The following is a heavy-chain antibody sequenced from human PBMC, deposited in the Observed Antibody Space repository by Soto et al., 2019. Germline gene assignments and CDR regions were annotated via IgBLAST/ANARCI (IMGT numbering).Heavy chain of an antibody. V-gene: IGHV4-4*07. CDR3: AGTRVASDAFDI. D-gene: IGHD2-15*01. CDR2: IYTSGST. CDR1: GGSISSYY. J-gene: IGHJ3*02. Sequence: SDTLSLTCTVSGGSISSYYWSWIRQPAGKGLEWIGRIYTSGSTNYNPSLKSRVTMSVDTSKNQFSLKLSSVTAADTAVYYCAGTRVASDAFDIWGQGTMVTVSS.